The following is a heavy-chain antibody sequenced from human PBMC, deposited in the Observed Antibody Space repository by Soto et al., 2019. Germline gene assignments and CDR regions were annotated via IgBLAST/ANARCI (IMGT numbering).Heavy chain of an antibody. D-gene: IGHD4-4*01. J-gene: IGHJ6*03. V-gene: IGHV1-18*01. CDR3: ARGLFSNYGVKNYYYYYYMDV. Sequence: ASVKVSCKASGYTFTSYGISWVRQAPGQGLEWMGWISAYNGNTNYAQKLQGRVTMTTDTSTSTAYMELRSLRSDDTAVYYCARGLFSNYGVKNYYYYYYMDVWGKGTTVTVSS. CDR2: ISAYNGNT. CDR1: GYTFTSYG.